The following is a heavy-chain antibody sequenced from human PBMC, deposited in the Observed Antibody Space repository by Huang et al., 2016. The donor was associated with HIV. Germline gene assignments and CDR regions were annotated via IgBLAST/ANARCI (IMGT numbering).Heavy chain of an antibody. V-gene: IGHV3-30-3*01. CDR2: VSSTASNK. D-gene: IGHD3-22*01. J-gene: IGHJ4*02. CDR3: ARGRDGRSGFYFGDFDY. Sequence: HWLRQAPGKGLEWVTLVSSTASNKYYADSVKGRFSISRDNSKNTMYLHMNSLRPEDTAVYYCARGRDGRSGFYFGDFDYWGQGTLVTVSS.